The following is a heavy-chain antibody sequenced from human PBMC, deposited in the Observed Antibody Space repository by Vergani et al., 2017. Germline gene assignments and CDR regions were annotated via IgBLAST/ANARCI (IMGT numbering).Heavy chain of an antibody. CDR1: GGSISSGDYY. V-gene: IGHV4-30-4*08. CDR3: ARYCSSTSCQTGFDY. J-gene: IGHJ4*02. CDR2: IYYSGST. D-gene: IGHD2-2*01. Sequence: QVQLQESGPGLVKPSQTLSLTCTVSGGSISSGDYYWSWIRQPPGKGLEWIGYIYYSGSTYYNPSLKSRVTISVDTSKNQFSLKLRSVTAADTAVYYCARYCSSTSCQTGFDYWGQGTLVTVSS.